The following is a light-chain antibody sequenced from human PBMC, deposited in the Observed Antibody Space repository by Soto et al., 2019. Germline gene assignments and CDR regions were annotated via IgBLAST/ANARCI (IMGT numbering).Light chain of an antibody. CDR3: QQDGSSGT. CDR1: QSIRSD. Sequence: TKSRGALSESKGERATVSCRASQSIRSDLAWYQQKPGQAPRLLIYGASNRATGIPDRFSGSGSGTDFTLTISRLEPEDFAVYYCQQDGSSGTFCQGAKVAIK. CDR2: GAS. J-gene: IGKJ1*01. V-gene: IGKV3-20*01.